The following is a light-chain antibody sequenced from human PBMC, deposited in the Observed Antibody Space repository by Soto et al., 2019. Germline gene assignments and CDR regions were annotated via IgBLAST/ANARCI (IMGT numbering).Light chain of an antibody. J-gene: IGLJ2*01. Sequence: QSVLTQPASVSGSPGQSITISCTGTSSDVGGYNYVSWYQQHPGKAPKLMIYEVSHRPSGVFNRFSGSKSGNTASLTISGLQAEDEADYYCSSYTSSSTLVVFGGGTKLTVL. CDR1: SSDVGGYNY. V-gene: IGLV2-14*01. CDR3: SSYTSSSTLVV. CDR2: EVS.